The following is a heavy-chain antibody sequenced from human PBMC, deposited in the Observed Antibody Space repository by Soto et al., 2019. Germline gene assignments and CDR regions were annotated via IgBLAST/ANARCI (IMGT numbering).Heavy chain of an antibody. J-gene: IGHJ5*02. CDR1: GGSISSGGYY. V-gene: IGHV4-31*03. Sequence: SETLSLTCTVSGGSISSGGYYWSWIRQHPGKGLEWIGYIYYSGSTYYNPSLKSRVTISVDTSKNQFSLKLSSVTAADTAVYYCARDRTANNWFDPGAREPWSPSPQ. CDR2: IYYSGST. D-gene: IGHD2-8*01. CDR3: ARDRTANNWFDP.